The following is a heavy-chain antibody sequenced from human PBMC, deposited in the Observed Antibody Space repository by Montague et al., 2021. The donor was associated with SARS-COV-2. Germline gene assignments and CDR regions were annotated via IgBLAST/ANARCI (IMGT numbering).Heavy chain of an antibody. D-gene: IGHD4-23*01. J-gene: IGHJ6*03. CDR1: GGSFSGWY. CDR2: INRRGNT. Sequence: SETLSLTCAVYGGSFSGWYWSWVRQPPGKGLEWIGEINRRGNTIYNPSLKSRVTISEDTSKSQFSLKLSSVTAADTAVYYCARGGGNILTNYYYYYYYLDVWGTGTTVTVSS. CDR3: ARGGGNILTNYYYYYYYLDV. V-gene: IGHV4-34*01.